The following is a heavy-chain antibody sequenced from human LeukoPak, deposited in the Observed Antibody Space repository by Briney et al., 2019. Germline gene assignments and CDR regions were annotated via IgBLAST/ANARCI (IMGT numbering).Heavy chain of an antibody. Sequence: SETLSLTCTVSSGSISSYYWSWIRQPPGKGLEWIGYIYYSGSTNYNPSRKSRDTISVDTSKNQFSLKLSSVTAADTAVYYCARTYYDFWSGSRYWYFQLWGRGTLVTVSS. V-gene: IGHV4-59*08. CDR1: SGSISSYY. J-gene: IGHJ2*01. CDR2: IYYSGST. D-gene: IGHD3-3*01. CDR3: ARTYYDFWSGSRYWYFQL.